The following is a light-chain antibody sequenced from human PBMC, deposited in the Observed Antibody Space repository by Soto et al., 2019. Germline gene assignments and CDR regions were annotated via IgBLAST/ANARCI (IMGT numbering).Light chain of an antibody. Sequence: QSVLTQPASVSGSPGQSITISCTGTSSDVGRYNYVSWYQQHPGKAPKLMIYEVTNRPSGVSNRFSGSKSGNTASLTISGLQAEDEADYYCSSYTPSITLFGGGTKVTVL. CDR1: SSDVGRYNY. V-gene: IGLV2-14*01. CDR3: SSYTPSITL. CDR2: EVT. J-gene: IGLJ2*01.